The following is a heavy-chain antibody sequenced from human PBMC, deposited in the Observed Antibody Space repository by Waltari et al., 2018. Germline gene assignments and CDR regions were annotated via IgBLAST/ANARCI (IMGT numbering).Heavy chain of an antibody. CDR1: GYSISSGYY. D-gene: IGHD7-27*01. Sequence: QVQLQESGPGLVKPSETLSLTCAVSGYSISSGYYWGWIRQHPGKGLEWIGSIYHSGSTYYNPSLKSRVTISVDTSKNQFSLKLSSVTAADTAVYYCARPRLTGEFDYWGQGTLVTVSS. CDR3: ARPRLTGEFDY. CDR2: IYHSGST. J-gene: IGHJ4*02. V-gene: IGHV4-38-2*01.